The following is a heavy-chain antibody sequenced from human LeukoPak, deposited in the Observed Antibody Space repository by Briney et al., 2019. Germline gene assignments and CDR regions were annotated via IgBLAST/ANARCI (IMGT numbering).Heavy chain of an antibody. CDR3: ARGGESTGPLFDY. CDR2: ISSSSYI. D-gene: IGHD4-17*01. Sequence: GGSLRLSCAASGFTFSSYSMNWVRQAPGKGLEWVSSISSSSYIYYADSVKGRFTISRDNAKNSLYLQMNSLRAEDTAVYYCARGGESTGPLFDYWGQGTLVTVSS. V-gene: IGHV3-21*01. J-gene: IGHJ4*02. CDR1: GFTFSSYS.